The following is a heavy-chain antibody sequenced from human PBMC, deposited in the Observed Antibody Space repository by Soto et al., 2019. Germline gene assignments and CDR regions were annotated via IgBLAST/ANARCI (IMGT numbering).Heavy chain of an antibody. CDR3: ARTYYYDSSGYFNWFDP. D-gene: IGHD3-22*01. V-gene: IGHV1-69*13. J-gene: IGHJ5*02. CDR2: IIPIFGTA. CDR1: GGTFSSYA. Sequence: SVKVSCKASGGTFSSYAISWVRQAPGQGLEWMGGIIPIFGTANYAQKFQGRVTITADESTSTAYMELSSLRSEDTAVYYCARTYYYDSSGYFNWFDPWGQGTLVTVSS.